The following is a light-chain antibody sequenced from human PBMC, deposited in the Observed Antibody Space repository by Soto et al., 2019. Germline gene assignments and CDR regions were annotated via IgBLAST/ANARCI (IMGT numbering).Light chain of an antibody. V-gene: IGLV1-51*01. J-gene: IGLJ1*01. CDR2: ANT. CDR3: GAWDSSLRAYV. Sequence: QSVLTQPPSVSAPPGQKVTFSCSGSTSNIGNNFVSWYRQFPGTAPKLLIYANTERPSGIPDRFSASKSGTSATLGITGLQTGDEADYYCGAWDSSLRAYVFGPGTKETVL. CDR1: TSNIGNNF.